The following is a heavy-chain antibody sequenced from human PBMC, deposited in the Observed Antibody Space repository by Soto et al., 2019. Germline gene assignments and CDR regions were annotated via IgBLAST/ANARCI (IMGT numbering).Heavy chain of an antibody. D-gene: IGHD4-17*01. Sequence: EVQLVESGGGLVKPGDSLRLSCAASGFTFSDYSVNWVRQAPGKGLEWVSSISSTSTFIYYADSVRGRFTISRDNAKNSLYLQMNRLRAEDTAAYYCTRVYGDYGTLSDYWGRGTLVTVSS. CDR3: TRVYGDYGTLSDY. V-gene: IGHV3-21*01. CDR2: ISSTSTFI. J-gene: IGHJ4*02. CDR1: GFTFSDYS.